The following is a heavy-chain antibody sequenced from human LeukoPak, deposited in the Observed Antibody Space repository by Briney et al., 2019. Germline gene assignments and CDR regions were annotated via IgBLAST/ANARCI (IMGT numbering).Heavy chain of an antibody. D-gene: IGHD2-21*02. V-gene: IGHV3-23*01. CDR1: GFTFSSYA. CDR3: AKDRLFLDAFDI. CDR2: ISGSGGST. J-gene: IGHJ3*02. Sequence: GGSLRLSCAASGFTFSSYAVSWVRQAPGKGLXXXXAISGSGGSTYYADSVKGRFTISRDNSKNTLYLQMNSLRAEDTAVYYCAKDRLFLDAFDIWGQGTMVTVSS.